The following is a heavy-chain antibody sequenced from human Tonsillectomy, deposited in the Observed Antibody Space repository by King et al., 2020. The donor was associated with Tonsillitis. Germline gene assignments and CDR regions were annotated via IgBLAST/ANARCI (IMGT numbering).Heavy chain of an antibody. CDR2: IYYTGST. Sequence: QLQESGPGLVKPSGTLSLTCTVSGGSIRSYFWTWIRQPPGEGLEWIVYIYYTGSTNYNPPRKSRVTISVDTSKNQFSLRLSSVTAADTAVYYCARAYYGSGSYLVYWGQGILVTVSS. V-gene: IGHV4-59*01. CDR1: GGSIRSYF. CDR3: ARAYYGSGSYLVY. D-gene: IGHD3-10*01. J-gene: IGHJ4*02.